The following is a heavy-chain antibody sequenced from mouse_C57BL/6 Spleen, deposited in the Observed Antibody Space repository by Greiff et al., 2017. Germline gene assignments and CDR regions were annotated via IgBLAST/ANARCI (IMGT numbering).Heavy chain of an antibody. CDR1: GYTFTSYW. CDR2: IYPGNSDT. CDR3: TRGAGEAVVAY. J-gene: IGHJ3*01. V-gene: IGHV1-5*01. D-gene: IGHD3-3*01. Sequence: VQLQQSGTVLARPGASVKMSCKTSGYTFTSYWMHWVNQRPGQGLEWIGAIYPGNSDTSYNQKFKGKVQLTAVTSASTAYMELSRLTNEDSAVYYCTRGAGEAVVAYWGEGTLVTVAA.